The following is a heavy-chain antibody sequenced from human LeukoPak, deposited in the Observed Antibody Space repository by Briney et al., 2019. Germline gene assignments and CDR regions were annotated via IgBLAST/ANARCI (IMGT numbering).Heavy chain of an antibody. D-gene: IGHD5-24*01. Sequence: ASVKVSCKASGYTFTSYYMHWVRQAPGQGLEWMGWISAYNGNTNYAQKLQGRVTMTTDTSTSTAYMELRSLRSDDTAVYYCARDQGWLQFGRFFDYWGQGTLVTVSS. CDR3: ARDQGWLQFGRFFDY. CDR1: GYTFTSYY. CDR2: ISAYNGNT. J-gene: IGHJ4*02. V-gene: IGHV1-18*04.